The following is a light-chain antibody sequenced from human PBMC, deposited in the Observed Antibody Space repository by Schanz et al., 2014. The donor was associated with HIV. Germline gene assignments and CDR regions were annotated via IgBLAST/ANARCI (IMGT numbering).Light chain of an antibody. CDR1: QSVRSN. V-gene: IGKV3-15*01. J-gene: IGKJ1*01. Sequence: EIVLTQSPGTLSLSPGERATLSCRASQSVRSNLGWYQQKPGQAPRLLIYGASTRATGVPARFSGSGSGTEFTLTISSLQSEDFAVYYCQQCSSWPGTFGQGTKVEIK. CDR3: QQCSSWPGT. CDR2: GAS.